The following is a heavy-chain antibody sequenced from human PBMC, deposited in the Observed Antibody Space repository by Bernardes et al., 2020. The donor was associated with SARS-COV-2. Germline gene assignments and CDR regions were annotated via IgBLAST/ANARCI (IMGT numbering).Heavy chain of an antibody. J-gene: IGHJ5*02. CDR2: ISAYNANT. V-gene: IGHV1-18*01. Sequence: ASVKVSCKASGYTFTSYGISWLRQAPGQGLEWMGWISAYNANTKYVQKLQGRVTMTTDTSTSTAYMGLRSLRSDDTAVYYCARGKGSSWSRNWFDPWGQGTLVTVSS. CDR3: ARGKGSSWSRNWFDP. CDR1: GYTFTSYG. D-gene: IGHD6-13*01.